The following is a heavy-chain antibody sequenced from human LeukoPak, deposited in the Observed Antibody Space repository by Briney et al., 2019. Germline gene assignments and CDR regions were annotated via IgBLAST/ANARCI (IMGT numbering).Heavy chain of an antibody. CDR2: IYPGYSDT. Sequence: GESLKISCRGSGYSFTTYWIGWVRPIPGKGLEWSGIIYPGYSDTRYTPSLQGEVTMSADKSINTAYLQWSSLKASDTAMYYCARRQGCSSTSCPPDYWGQGTLVTVSP. D-gene: IGHD2-2*01. CDR3: ARRQGCSSTSCPPDY. V-gene: IGHV5-51*01. J-gene: IGHJ4*02. CDR1: GYSFTTYW.